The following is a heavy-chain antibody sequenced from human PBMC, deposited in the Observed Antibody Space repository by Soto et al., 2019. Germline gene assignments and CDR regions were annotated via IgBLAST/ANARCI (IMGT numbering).Heavy chain of an antibody. CDR1: GYTFSGYY. Sequence: ASVKVSCKASGYTFSGYYIHWLRQAPGQGLEWMGWINPNSGGTNYAQKFQGRVTVTRDTPTSTAYMELSRLTSDDTAVYYCARSLTEGYCTITGCYTRPLCGMDVWGQGTTVTVSS. J-gene: IGHJ6*02. D-gene: IGHD2-2*02. CDR2: INPNSGGT. CDR3: ARSLTEGYCTITGCYTRPLCGMDV. V-gene: IGHV1-2*02.